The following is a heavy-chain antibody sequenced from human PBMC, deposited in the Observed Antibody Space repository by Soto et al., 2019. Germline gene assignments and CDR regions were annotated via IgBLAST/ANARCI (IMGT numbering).Heavy chain of an antibody. J-gene: IGHJ4*02. CDR1: GFSFRDYF. D-gene: IGHD2-21*01. V-gene: IGHV3-11*01. CDR2: IGPYGNSI. Sequence: GESLKISCAASGFSFRDYFMSWLRQAPGKGLEWVSYIGPYGNSIYYADSVKGRFTISRDDATKSLHLHMNSLRTDDTAVYYCARVDHTYGAYWGQGTPVTVSS. CDR3: ARVDHTYGAY.